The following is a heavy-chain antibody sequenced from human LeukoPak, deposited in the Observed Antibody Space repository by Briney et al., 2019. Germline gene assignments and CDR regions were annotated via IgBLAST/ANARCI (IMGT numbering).Heavy chain of an antibody. CDR1: GGSISSGDYY. D-gene: IGHD3-22*01. J-gene: IGHJ4*02. CDR2: IYYTGST. Sequence: SQTLSLTCTVSGGSISSGDYYWSWIRQPPGKGLEWVGYIYYTGSTYYNPSLKSRVTISVDTSKNQFSLKLSSVTAADTAVYYCARAGSHPYYYDSSGYDFDYWGQGTLVTVSS. CDR3: ARAGSHPYYYDSSGYDFDY. V-gene: IGHV4-30-4*01.